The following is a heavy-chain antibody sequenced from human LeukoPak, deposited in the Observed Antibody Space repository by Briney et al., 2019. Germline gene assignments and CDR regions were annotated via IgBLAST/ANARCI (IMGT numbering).Heavy chain of an antibody. J-gene: IGHJ4*02. V-gene: IGHV4-59*08. Sequence: PSETLSLTCTVSGGSISDYYWTWIRRPPGKGLEWIGYTHYSGSTSYNPSLKSQVTISLDMSTKQFSLRMSSVTAADTATYYCASESVALAGIDYWGQGTLVTVSS. CDR1: GGSISDYY. CDR3: ASESVALAGIDY. D-gene: IGHD6-19*01. CDR2: THYSGST.